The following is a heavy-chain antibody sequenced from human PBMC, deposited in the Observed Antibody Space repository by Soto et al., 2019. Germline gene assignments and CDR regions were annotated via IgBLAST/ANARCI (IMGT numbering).Heavy chain of an antibody. CDR1: GFTFDDYA. CDR3: AKDIPGTTLGYYYGMDV. D-gene: IGHD1-1*01. Sequence: EVQLVESGGGLVQPGRSLRLSCAASGFTFDDYAMHWVRQAPGKGLEWVSGISWNSGSIGYADSVKGRFTISRDNAKNSLYLQMNSLRAEDTALYYCAKDIPGTTLGYYYGMDVWGQGTTVTVSS. V-gene: IGHV3-9*01. CDR2: ISWNSGSI. J-gene: IGHJ6*02.